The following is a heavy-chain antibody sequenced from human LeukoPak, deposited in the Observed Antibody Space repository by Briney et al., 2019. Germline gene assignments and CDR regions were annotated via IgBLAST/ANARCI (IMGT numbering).Heavy chain of an antibody. D-gene: IGHD7-27*01. CDR2: TKYVPKWNN. Sequence: SQTLSLTCAISGDSVSSNRVSWNWIRQSPSRGLEWLGRTKYVPKWNNDYAVSLKSRLTINPDTSKNQFSLQLNSVTPEDTAVYYCARSHNWGFDSWGQGALVTVSS. CDR1: GDSVSSNRVS. V-gene: IGHV6-1*01. J-gene: IGHJ4*02. CDR3: ARSHNWGFDS.